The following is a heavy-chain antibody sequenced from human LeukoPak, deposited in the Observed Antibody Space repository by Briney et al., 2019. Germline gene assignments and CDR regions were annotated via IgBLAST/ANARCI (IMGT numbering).Heavy chain of an antibody. V-gene: IGHV3-30*04. Sequence: GRSLRLSCAASGFTFSSYAMHWVRQAPGKGLEWVAVISYDGSNKYYADSVKGRFTISRDNSKNTLYLQMNSLRAEDTAVYYCARASFTYGDYGDNWFDPWGQGTLVTVSS. CDR3: ARASFTYGDYGDNWFDP. J-gene: IGHJ5*02. CDR1: GFTFSSYA. CDR2: ISYDGSNK. D-gene: IGHD4-17*01.